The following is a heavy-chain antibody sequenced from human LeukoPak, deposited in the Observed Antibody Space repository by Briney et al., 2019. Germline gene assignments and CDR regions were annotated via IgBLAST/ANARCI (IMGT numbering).Heavy chain of an antibody. D-gene: IGHD6-19*01. CDR2: IKQDGSEK. Sequence: GGSLRLSCAASGFTFSSYWMSWVRQAPGKGLEGVANIKQDGSEKYYVDSVKGRFTIPRDNAKNSLYLQMNSLRAEDTAVYYCARDLSPLSGWYPGLDYWGQGTLVTVSS. CDR1: GFTFSSYW. J-gene: IGHJ4*02. CDR3: ARDLSPLSGWYPGLDY. V-gene: IGHV3-7*01.